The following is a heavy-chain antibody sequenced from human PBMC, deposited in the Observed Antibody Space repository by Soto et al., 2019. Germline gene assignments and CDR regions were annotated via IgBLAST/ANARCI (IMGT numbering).Heavy chain of an antibody. V-gene: IGHV4-30-4*01. D-gene: IGHD4-4*01. Sequence: QVQLQESGPGLVKPSQTLSLTCTVSGGSISSGDYYWSWIRQPPGKGLEWIGYIYYSGSTNYNPSLKSRVTISVDTSKNQFSLKLSSVTAADTAVYYCARALYSSFPRYYYYGMDVWGQGTTVTVSS. J-gene: IGHJ6*02. CDR1: GGSISSGDYY. CDR2: IYYSGST. CDR3: ARALYSSFPRYYYYGMDV.